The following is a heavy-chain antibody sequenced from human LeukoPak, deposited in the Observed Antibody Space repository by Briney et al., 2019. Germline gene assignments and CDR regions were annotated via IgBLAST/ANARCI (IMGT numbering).Heavy chain of an antibody. D-gene: IGHD6-19*01. CDR2: ILYDGTNK. CDR3: ARVVAGNVYYSGMDV. CDR1: GFTFSTFV. J-gene: IGHJ6*02. Sequence: GGSLRLSCAASGFTFSTFVMHWVRQAPGKGLQWVAVILYDGTNKYFADSVKGRFIISRDNSENTLYLQMNSLTAEDTAIYYCARVVAGNVYYSGMDVWGQGTTVTVSS. V-gene: IGHV3-30*01.